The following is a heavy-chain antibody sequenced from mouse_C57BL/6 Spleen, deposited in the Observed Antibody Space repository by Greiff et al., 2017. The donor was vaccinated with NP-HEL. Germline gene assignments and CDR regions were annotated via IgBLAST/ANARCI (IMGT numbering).Heavy chain of an antibody. D-gene: IGHD2-4*01. Sequence: EVQGVESGPELVKPGASVKIPCKASGYTFTDYNMDWVKQSHGKSLEWIGDINPNNGGTIYNQKFKGKATLTVDKSSSTAYMELRSLTSEDTAVYYCARGGSTMIRYYAMDYWGQGTSVTVSS. J-gene: IGHJ4*01. V-gene: IGHV1-18*01. CDR3: ARGGSTMIRYYAMDY. CDR2: INPNNGGT. CDR1: GYTFTDYN.